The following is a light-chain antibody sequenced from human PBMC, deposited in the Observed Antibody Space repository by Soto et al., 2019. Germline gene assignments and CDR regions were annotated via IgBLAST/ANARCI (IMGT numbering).Light chain of an antibody. CDR2: DVS. V-gene: IGLV2-11*01. CDR1: SSDVGFYNY. CDR3: CSYAGRYSVV. J-gene: IGLJ2*01. Sequence: QSALTQPRSVSGSPGQSVTISCSGTSSDVGFYNYVSWYQQHPGKAPKLMIYDVSKRPSGVPDRFSGSKSGNTASLTISGLQAEDEADYYRCSYAGRYSVVFGGGTQLTVL.